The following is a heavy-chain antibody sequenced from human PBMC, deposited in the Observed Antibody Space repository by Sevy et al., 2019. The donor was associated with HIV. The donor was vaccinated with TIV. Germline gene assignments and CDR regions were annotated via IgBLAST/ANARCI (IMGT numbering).Heavy chain of an antibody. CDR3: ARGGPRIAVAGTLGGAFDI. CDR1: GFTFSSYW. Sequence: GGSLRLSCAASGFTFSSYWMSWVRQAPGKGLEWVANIKQDGSEKYYVDSVKDRFTISRDNAKNSLYLQMNSLRAEDTAVYYCARGGPRIAVAGTLGGAFDIWGQGTMVTVSS. V-gene: IGHV3-7*01. D-gene: IGHD6-19*01. CDR2: IKQDGSEK. J-gene: IGHJ3*02.